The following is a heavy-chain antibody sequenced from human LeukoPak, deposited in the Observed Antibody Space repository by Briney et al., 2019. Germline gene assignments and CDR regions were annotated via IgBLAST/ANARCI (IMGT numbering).Heavy chain of an antibody. J-gene: IGHJ6*03. Sequence: SETLSLTCAVSGGFINNFYWSWIRQPPGKGLEWIGDMYYSGSTTYNPSLKSRITISVDTPKNQFSLKVSSVTAADTAVYYCARYSGTTTYYYYMDVWGKGTTVTVSS. CDR2: MYYSGST. V-gene: IGHV4-59*01. D-gene: IGHD1-7*01. CDR1: GGFINNFY. CDR3: ARYSGTTTYYYYMDV.